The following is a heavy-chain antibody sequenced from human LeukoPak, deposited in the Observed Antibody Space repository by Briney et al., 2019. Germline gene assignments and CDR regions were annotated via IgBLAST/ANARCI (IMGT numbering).Heavy chain of an antibody. CDR3: ARGHCSSTTSCPTGDYYNFAMDV. J-gene: IGHJ6*02. CDR2: IGPGGDT. V-gene: IGHV3-13*04. CDR1: GFTFSSFD. Sequence: GGSLRLSCAASGFTFSSFDMHWVRQVTGKGLEWVSGIGPGGDTYYAGSVKGRFTISRENAKNSLHLQMNSLRAGDTAVYYCARGHCSSTTSCPTGDYYNFAMDVWGQGTTVTVSS. D-gene: IGHD2-2*01.